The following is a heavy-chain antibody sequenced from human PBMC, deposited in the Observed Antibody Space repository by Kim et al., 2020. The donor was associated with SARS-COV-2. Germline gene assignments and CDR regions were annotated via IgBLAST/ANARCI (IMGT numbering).Heavy chain of an antibody. D-gene: IGHD6-19*01. Sequence: NPALTSRVTLSGDTSKNQFSLKVTSVTATDTAVYFCARLDGFSSGWPMEPWGQGTLVTVSS. CDR3: ARLDGFSSGWPMEP. V-gene: IGHV4-39*01. J-gene: IGHJ4*02.